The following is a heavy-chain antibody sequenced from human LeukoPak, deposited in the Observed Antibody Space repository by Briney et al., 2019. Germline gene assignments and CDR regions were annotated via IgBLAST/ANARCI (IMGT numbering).Heavy chain of an antibody. CDR2: IIPIFGTA. D-gene: IGHD5-18*01. Sequence: SVKVSCKASGGTFSSYAISWVRQAPGQGLEWMGGIIPIFGTANYAQKFQGRVTITADESTSTAYMELSSLRSEDTAVYYCASSRPIQLWLSNAFDIWGQGTMVTVSS. CDR3: ASSRPIQLWLSNAFDI. CDR1: GGTFSSYA. V-gene: IGHV1-69*13. J-gene: IGHJ3*02.